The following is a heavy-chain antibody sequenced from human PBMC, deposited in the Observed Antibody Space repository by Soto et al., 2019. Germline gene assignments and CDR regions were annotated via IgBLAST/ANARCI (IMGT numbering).Heavy chain of an antibody. V-gene: IGHV1-18*01. CDR3: VMVDNYVTPTPQDV. J-gene: IGHJ6*02. D-gene: IGHD3-16*01. Sequence: QVQLVQSGDEVKKPGASVKVSCKASGYIFVNYGIAWVRQAPGQGLEWMGWISPYTGNTHSATKVQGRLTMTTDTATSTAHMDRASLPSDDTAVYYCVMVDNYVTPTPQDVWGQGTTVTVSS. CDR2: ISPYTGNT. CDR1: GYIFVNYG.